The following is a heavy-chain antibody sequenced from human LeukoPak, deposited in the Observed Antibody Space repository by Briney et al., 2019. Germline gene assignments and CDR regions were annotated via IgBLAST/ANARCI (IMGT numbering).Heavy chain of an antibody. CDR1: GGSISSYY. V-gene: IGHV4-59*01. J-gene: IGHJ6*02. CDR3: ARISLSYSSGGSSDYYYYYGMDV. CDR2: IYYSGST. D-gene: IGHD6-19*01. Sequence: PSETLSLTCTVSGGSISSYYWSWMRQPPGKGLEWIGYIYYSGSTNYNPSLKSRVTISVDTSKNQFSLKLSSVTAADTAVYYCARISLSYSSGGSSDYYYYYGMDVWGQGTTVTVSS.